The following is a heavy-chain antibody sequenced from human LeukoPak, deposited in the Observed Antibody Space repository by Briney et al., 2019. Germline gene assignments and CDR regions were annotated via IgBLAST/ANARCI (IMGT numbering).Heavy chain of an antibody. D-gene: IGHD2/OR15-2a*01. J-gene: IGHJ5*02. CDR3: ARVNIDNWFDP. CDR2: IYSGGST. V-gene: IGHV3-66*01. Sequence: GGSLRLSCAASEFSVGSNYMTWVRQAPGKGLEWVSLIYSGGSTYYADSVKGRFTISRDNSKNTLYLQMNSLRAEDTAVYYCARVNIDNWFDPWGQGTLVTVSS. CDR1: EFSVGSNY.